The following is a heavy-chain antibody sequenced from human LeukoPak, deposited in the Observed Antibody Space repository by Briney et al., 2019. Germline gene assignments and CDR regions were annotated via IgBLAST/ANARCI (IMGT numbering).Heavy chain of an antibody. D-gene: IGHD1-26*01. CDR2: INHSGST. CDR3: ARLSGSYRRGPFDY. Sequence: SETLSLTCAVYGGSFSGYYWSWIRQPPGKGLEWIGEINHSGSTNYNPSLKSRGTISVDRSKNQFSLKLSSVTAADTAVYYCARLSGSYRRGPFDYWGQGTLVTVSS. J-gene: IGHJ4*02. CDR1: GGSFSGYY. V-gene: IGHV4-34*01.